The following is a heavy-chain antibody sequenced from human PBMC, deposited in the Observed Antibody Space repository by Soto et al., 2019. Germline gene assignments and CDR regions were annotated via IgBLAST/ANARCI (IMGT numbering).Heavy chain of an antibody. D-gene: IGHD3-10*01. CDR2: ISYDGSNK. Sequence: PGGSLRLSCAASGFTFSSYAMHWVRQAPGKGLEWVAVISYDGSNKYYADSVKGRFTISRDNSKNTLYLQMNSLRAEDTAVYYCARSLGVRGVIKSLNYYYGMDVWGQGTTVTVSS. CDR1: GFTFSSYA. J-gene: IGHJ6*02. V-gene: IGHV3-30-3*01. CDR3: ARSLGVRGVIKSLNYYYGMDV.